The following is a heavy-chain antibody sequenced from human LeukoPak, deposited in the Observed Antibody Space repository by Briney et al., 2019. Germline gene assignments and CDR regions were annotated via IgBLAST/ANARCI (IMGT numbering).Heavy chain of an antibody. V-gene: IGHV1-18*01. CDR3: ARDSREQQLVRREV. CDR2: ISAYNGNT. J-gene: IGHJ4*02. CDR1: GYTYTNYG. D-gene: IGHD6-13*01. Sequence: ASVTVSFKSSGYTYTNYGISWVRQPPGQGLEGMGLISAYNGNTNYAQKLQGRVTMTTDTSTSTAYMELRSLRSDDTAVYYCARDSREQQLVRREVWGQGTLVTVSS.